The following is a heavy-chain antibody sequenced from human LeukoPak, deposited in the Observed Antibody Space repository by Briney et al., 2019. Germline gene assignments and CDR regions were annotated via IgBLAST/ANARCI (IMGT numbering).Heavy chain of an antibody. CDR3: ARHDSFIPY. D-gene: IGHD5-18*01. J-gene: IGHJ4*02. CDR2: ISDSGGST. Sequence: GGSLRLSCAASGFTFNYYAMSWVRQAPGKGLEWVSGISDSGGSTYYTDSVKGRFTIPRDNSKSTVYLQMNNLRAEDTAVYFCARHDSFIPYWGQGSLVTVSS. V-gene: IGHV3-23*01. CDR1: GFTFNYYA.